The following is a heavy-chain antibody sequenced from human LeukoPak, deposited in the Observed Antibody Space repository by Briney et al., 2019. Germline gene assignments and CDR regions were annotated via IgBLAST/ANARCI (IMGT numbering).Heavy chain of an antibody. CDR3: ARDRVVGLGIDNAFDL. CDR1: GGTFSSYA. D-gene: IGHD2-15*01. CDR2: IIPVFGTS. V-gene: IGHV1-69*13. J-gene: IGHJ3*01. Sequence: GASVKVSCKASGGTFSSYAISWVRQAPGQGLEWMGGIIPVFGTSHYARKFQGRVTNTADESTSTDYMELSSVRSEDRAVYYCARDRVVGLGIDNAFDLWGRGTMVTVSS.